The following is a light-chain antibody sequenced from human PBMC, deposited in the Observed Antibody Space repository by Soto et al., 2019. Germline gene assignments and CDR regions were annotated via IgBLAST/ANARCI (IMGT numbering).Light chain of an antibody. CDR2: KAS. Sequence: DIQMTQSPSTLSASVGDRVTITCRASQSMSSWLACYQQKPGKAPKLLIYKASSLESGVPSRFSGSESGTEFTLTISSLQPDDFATYYCHQYKSYPYTFGQGTKLEIK. V-gene: IGKV1-5*03. CDR1: QSMSSW. J-gene: IGKJ2*01. CDR3: HQYKSYPYT.